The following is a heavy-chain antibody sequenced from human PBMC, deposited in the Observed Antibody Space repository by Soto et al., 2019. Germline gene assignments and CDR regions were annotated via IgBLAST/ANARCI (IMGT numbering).Heavy chain of an antibody. CDR3: ARMTTVANSRYYMDV. CDR2: ISIHNGNT. D-gene: IGHD4-4*01. CDR1: GYTFNTYG. J-gene: IGHJ6*03. Sequence: QAQLLQSGGELKKSGASVKVSCKASGYTFNTYGISWVRQAPGQGLEWMAWISIHNGNTNFAQKFQGRVTLTTDTSTSTANMELRSLRSDDTAFYYCARMTTVANSRYYMDVCGKGTTVTVS. V-gene: IGHV1-18*04.